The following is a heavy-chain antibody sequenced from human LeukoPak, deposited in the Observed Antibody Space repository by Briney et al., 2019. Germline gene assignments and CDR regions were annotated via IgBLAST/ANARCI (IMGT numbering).Heavy chain of an antibody. J-gene: IGHJ6*02. CDR3: ARGCGVVVVAATFERTYGMDV. CDR2: INHSGST. Sequence: PSETLSLTCAVYGGSFSGYYWSWIRRPPGKGLEWIGEINHSGSTNYNPSLKSRVTISVDTSKNQFSLKLSSVTAADTAVYYCARGCGVVVVAATFERTYGMDVWGQGTTVTVSS. V-gene: IGHV4-34*01. D-gene: IGHD2-15*01. CDR1: GGSFSGYY.